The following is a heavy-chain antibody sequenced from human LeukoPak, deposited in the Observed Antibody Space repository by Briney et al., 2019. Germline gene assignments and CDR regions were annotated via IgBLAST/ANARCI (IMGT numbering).Heavy chain of an antibody. Sequence: ASVKVSCKASDSTFTTYGINWVRQAPGQGLEWMGWINPNSGGTNYAQKFQGRVTMTRDTSISTAYMELSRLRSDDTAVYHCARDWFGEDRDYWGQGTLVTVSS. V-gene: IGHV1-2*02. CDR1: DSTFTTYG. D-gene: IGHD3-10*01. CDR3: ARDWFGEDRDY. CDR2: INPNSGGT. J-gene: IGHJ4*02.